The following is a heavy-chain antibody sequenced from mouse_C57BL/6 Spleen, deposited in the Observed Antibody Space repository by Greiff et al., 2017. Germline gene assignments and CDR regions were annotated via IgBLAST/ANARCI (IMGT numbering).Heavy chain of an antibody. J-gene: IGHJ4*01. CDR1: GFNIKDYY. V-gene: IGHV14-2*01. CDR3: APFTTVVDDYYAMDY. CDR2: IDPEDGET. D-gene: IGHD1-1*01. Sequence: VQLQQSGAELVKPGASVKLSCTASGFNIKDYYMHWVKQRTEQGLEWIGRIDPEDGETKYAPKFQGKAPITADTSSNTAYLQLSSLTSEDTAVYYCAPFTTVVDDYYAMDYWGQGTSVTVSS.